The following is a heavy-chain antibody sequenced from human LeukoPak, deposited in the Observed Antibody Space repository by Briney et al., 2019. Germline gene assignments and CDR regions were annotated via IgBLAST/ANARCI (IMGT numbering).Heavy chain of an antibody. J-gene: IGHJ4*02. CDR3: ASGHYPFEY. CDR2: ISYSGST. CDR1: GGSISSSSYY. D-gene: IGHD1-26*01. Sequence: SETLSLTCTVSGGSISSSSYYWGWIRQPPGKGLEWIGSISYSGSTYYNPSLKSRVTISVDTSKNQFSLKLSSVTAADTAVYYCASGHYPFEYWGQGTLVTVSS. V-gene: IGHV4-39*07.